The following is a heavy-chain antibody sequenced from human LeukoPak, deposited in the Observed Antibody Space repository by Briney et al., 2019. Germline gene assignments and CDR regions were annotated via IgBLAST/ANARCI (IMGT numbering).Heavy chain of an antibody. CDR1: GGSFSGYY. V-gene: IGHV4-34*01. J-gene: IGHJ4*02. CDR3: ARGSTYYYGSRYFDY. CDR2: INHSGST. D-gene: IGHD3-10*01. Sequence: SETLSLTCAVYGGSFSGYYWSWIRQPPGKGLEWIGEINHSGSTNYNPSLKSRVTISVDTSKNQFSLKLSSVTAADTAVYYCARGSTYYYGSRYFDYWGQGTLVTVSS.